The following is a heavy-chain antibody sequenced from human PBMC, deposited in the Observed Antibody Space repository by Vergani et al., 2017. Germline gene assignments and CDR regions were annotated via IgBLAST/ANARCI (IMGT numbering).Heavy chain of an antibody. Sequence: EVQLVESGGGLVQPGGSLRLSCAASGFTFSSYSMNWVRQAPGKGLEWVSYISSSSSTIYYADSVKGRFTISRDNAKNSLYLQMNSLRAEDTAVYYCARDRPSSLHSSLLDYWGQGTLVTVSS. CDR3: ARDRPSSLHSSLLDY. J-gene: IGHJ4*02. V-gene: IGHV3-48*01. D-gene: IGHD6-6*01. CDR1: GFTFSSYS. CDR2: ISSSSSTI.